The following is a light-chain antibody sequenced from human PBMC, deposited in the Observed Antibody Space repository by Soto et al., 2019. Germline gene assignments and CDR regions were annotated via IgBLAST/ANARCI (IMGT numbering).Light chain of an antibody. J-gene: IGLJ3*02. Sequence: QSALTQSPSVSGAPGQRVTISCTGSSSNIGAGYNVHWYQQHPGTAPKLLIYGNNNRPSGVPDRFSGSKSGTSGSLAITGLQAEDEADYYCQSYDSSLSGWVFGGGTKLTVL. CDR1: SSNIGAGYN. CDR3: QSYDSSLSGWV. CDR2: GNN. V-gene: IGLV1-40*01.